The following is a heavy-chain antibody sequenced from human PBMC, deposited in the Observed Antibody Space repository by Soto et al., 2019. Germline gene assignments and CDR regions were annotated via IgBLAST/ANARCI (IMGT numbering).Heavy chain of an antibody. J-gene: IGHJ5*02. Sequence: PSETLSLTCAVYGGSFSGYYWSWIRQPPGKGLEWIGEINHSGSTNYNPSLKSRVTISVDTSKNQFSLKLSSVTAADTAVYYCAGESELTSKTKWFDPWGQGTLVTVSA. D-gene: IGHD1-7*01. V-gene: IGHV4-34*01. CDR3: AGESELTSKTKWFDP. CDR2: INHSGST. CDR1: GGSFSGYY.